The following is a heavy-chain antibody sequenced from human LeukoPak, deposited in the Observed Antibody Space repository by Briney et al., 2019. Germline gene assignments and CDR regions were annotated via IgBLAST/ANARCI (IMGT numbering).Heavy chain of an antibody. CDR2: ISAYNGNT. J-gene: IGHJ4*02. V-gene: IGHV1-18*01. CDR3: AGHSYGYFDY. D-gene: IGHD5-18*01. Sequence: GSVKVSCKASGYTFTSYGISWVRQAPGQGLEWMGWISAYNGNTNYAQKLQGRVTMTEDTSTDTAYMELSSLRSEDTAVYYCAGHSYGYFDYWGQGTLVTVSS. CDR1: GYTFTSYG.